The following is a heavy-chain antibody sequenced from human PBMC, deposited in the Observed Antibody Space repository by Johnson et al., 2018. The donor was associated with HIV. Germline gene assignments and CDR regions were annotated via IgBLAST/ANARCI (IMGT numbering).Heavy chain of an antibody. CDR1: GFTFDDYG. D-gene: IGHD6-13*01. CDR3: ARDVESQQLPLGDAFDI. Sequence: VQLVESGGGVVRPGGSLRLSCAASGFTFDDYGMSWVRQAPGKGLEWVGRIKSKTDGGTTDYADSVKGRFTISRDNSKNTLYLQVNSLRPEDTAIYYCARDVESQQLPLGDAFDIWGQGTMVTVSS. V-gene: IGHV3-20*04. J-gene: IGHJ3*02. CDR2: IKSKTDGGTT.